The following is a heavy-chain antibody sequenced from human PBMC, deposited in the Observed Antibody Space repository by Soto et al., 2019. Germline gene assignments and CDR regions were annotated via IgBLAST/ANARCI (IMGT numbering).Heavy chain of an antibody. J-gene: IGHJ4*02. CDR1: GYRFTGHW. D-gene: IGHD6-13*01. Sequence: GESLKISCKASGYRFTGHWIGWVRQMPGRGLEWMGIIYPGDSDTRYSPSFQGLVTISADKSIGTTYLQWSSLEASDTAMYYCARHRGTAGTSDFDFWCQGTLLNVFS. V-gene: IGHV5-51*01. CDR2: IYPGDSDT. CDR3: ARHRGTAGTSDFDF.